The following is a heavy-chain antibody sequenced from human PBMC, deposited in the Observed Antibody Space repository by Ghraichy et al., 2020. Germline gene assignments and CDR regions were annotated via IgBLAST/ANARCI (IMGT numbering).Heavy chain of an antibody. V-gene: IGHV3-33*01. CDR3: ARGRERLLRGPFDY. Sequence: GGSLRLSCAASGFTFSNYGMHWVRQAPGKGLEWVAVVWYDGSNKFYADSVKGRFTISRDNSKNTLYLQVSSLRAEDTAVYYCARGRERLLRGPFDYWGQGTLVTVSS. J-gene: IGHJ4*02. D-gene: IGHD6-25*01. CDR1: GFTFSNYG. CDR2: VWYDGSNK.